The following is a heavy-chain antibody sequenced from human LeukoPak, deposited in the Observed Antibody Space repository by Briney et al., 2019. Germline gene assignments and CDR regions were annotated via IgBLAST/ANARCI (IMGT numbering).Heavy chain of an antibody. J-gene: IGHJ5*02. CDR1: GASFSGYY. CDR3: ARAGRPYYYDSSGWIDH. D-gene: IGHD3-22*01. Sequence: SETLSLTCAVYGASFSGYYWSWIRQPPGKGLEWIGEINHSGSTNYNPSLKSRVTISVDTSKNQFSLKLSSVTAADTAVYYCARAGRPYYYDSSGWIDHWGHGTLVTVSS. CDR2: INHSGST. V-gene: IGHV4-34*01.